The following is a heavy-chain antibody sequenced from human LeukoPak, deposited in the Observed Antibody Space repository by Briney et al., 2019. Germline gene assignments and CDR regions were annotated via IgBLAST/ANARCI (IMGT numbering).Heavy chain of an antibody. CDR1: GFSFTDYA. J-gene: IGHJ4*02. Sequence: GGSLRLSCAASGFSFTDYAMSWARQPPGKGLEWVSGISWNSGSIDYADSVKGRFTISRDNAKNSLYLQMNSLRVEDTAFYYCAKDNRRHYTSGPNPDSLHWGQGALVTVSS. CDR2: ISWNSGSI. CDR3: AKDNRRHYTSGPNPDSLH. D-gene: IGHD6-19*01. V-gene: IGHV3-9*01.